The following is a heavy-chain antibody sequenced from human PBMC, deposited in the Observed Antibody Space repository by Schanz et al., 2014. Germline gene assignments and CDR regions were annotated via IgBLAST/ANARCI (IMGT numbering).Heavy chain of an antibody. CDR3: ARDRVGASSDFDY. Sequence: QVQLVESGGGVVQPGRSLRLSCAASGFTFSKYGVHWVRQAPGKGLEWVAVIWYNGSNKYYADSVRGRFTISRDNSKNTLYLQMNNLRAEDTAVYYCARDRVGASSDFDYWGQGTLXTVSS. CDR2: IWYNGSNK. J-gene: IGHJ4*02. V-gene: IGHV3-33*01. CDR1: GFTFSKYG. D-gene: IGHD3-22*01.